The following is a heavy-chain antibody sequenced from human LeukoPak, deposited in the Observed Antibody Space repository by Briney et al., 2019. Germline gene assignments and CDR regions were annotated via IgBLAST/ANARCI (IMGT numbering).Heavy chain of an antibody. D-gene: IGHD3-22*01. V-gene: IGHV3-53*01. J-gene: IGHJ4*02. CDR3: ARDYYDSSGYSYFDY. CDR2: ISGSGGST. Sequence: PGGSLRLSCAASGFTVSANYMTWVRQAPGKGLEWVSAISGSGGSTYYADSVKGRFTISRDNSKNTVYLQMNSLRAEDTAVYYCARDYYDSSGYSYFDYWGQGTLVTVSS. CDR1: GFTVSANY.